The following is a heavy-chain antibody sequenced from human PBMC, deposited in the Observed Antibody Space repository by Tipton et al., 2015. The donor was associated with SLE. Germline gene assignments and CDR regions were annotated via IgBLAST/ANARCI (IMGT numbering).Heavy chain of an antibody. CDR2: IWYDGSNK. Sequence: SLRLSCAASGFTFSSFGMHWVRQAPGKGLDWVAVIWYDGSNKYYADSVKGRFTISRDNSKNTLYLQMNSLRAEDTAVYYCARDSFYGDYAEVWGQGTLVTVSS. J-gene: IGHJ4*02. D-gene: IGHD4-17*01. CDR1: GFTFSSFG. V-gene: IGHV3-33*01. CDR3: ARDSFYGDYAEV.